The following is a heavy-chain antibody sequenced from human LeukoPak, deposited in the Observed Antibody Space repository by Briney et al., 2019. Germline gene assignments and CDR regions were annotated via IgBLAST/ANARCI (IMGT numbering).Heavy chain of an antibody. Sequence: GGSLRLSCAASGFIFSSYSMNWVRQAPGKGLEWVSSISSSSNYIYYADSVRGRFTISRDNAKNSLYLQMNSLRAEDAAVYYCAGGDGDYDYFDYWGQGILVTVSS. CDR1: GFIFSSYS. CDR2: ISSSSNYI. CDR3: AGGDGDYDYFDY. J-gene: IGHJ4*02. D-gene: IGHD4-17*01. V-gene: IGHV3-21*01.